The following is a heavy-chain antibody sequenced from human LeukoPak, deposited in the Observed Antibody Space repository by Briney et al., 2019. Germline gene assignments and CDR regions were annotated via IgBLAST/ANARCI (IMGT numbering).Heavy chain of an antibody. CDR3: ARVYSGYDSFDY. V-gene: IGHV1-69*01. Sequence: ASVKVSCKASGGTFSRYAISWVRQAPGQGLEWMGGIIPIFGTANYAQKFQGRVTITADESTSTAYMEVSSLRSEDTAVYYCARVYSGYDSFDYWGQGILVTVSS. CDR1: GGTFSRYA. J-gene: IGHJ4*02. D-gene: IGHD5-12*01. CDR2: IIPIFGTA.